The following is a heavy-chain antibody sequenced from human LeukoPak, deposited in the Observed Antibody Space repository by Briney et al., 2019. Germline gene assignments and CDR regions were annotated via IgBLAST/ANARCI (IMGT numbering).Heavy chain of an antibody. J-gene: IGHJ6*03. CDR1: GYTFTNYG. V-gene: IGHV1-69*13. D-gene: IGHD6-13*01. CDR3: ARGSRYSSSWWSTEGYYYYMDV. CDR2: IIPIFGTA. Sequence: SVKVSCKAYGYTFTNYGISWVRQAPGQGLEWMGGIIPIFGTANYAQKFQGRVTITADESTSTAYMELSSLRSEDTAVYYCARGSRYSSSWWSTEGYYYYMDVWGKGTTVTVSS.